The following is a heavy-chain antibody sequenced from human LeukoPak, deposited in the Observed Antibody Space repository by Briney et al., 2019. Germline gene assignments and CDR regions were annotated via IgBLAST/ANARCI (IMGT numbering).Heavy chain of an antibody. V-gene: IGHV1-45*02. CDR2: ITPFNGNT. D-gene: IGHD1-1*01. CDR3: ARSTGTSSPLDY. Sequence: ASVKVSCKASGYTFTYRYLHWVRQAPGQALEWMGWITPFNGNTSYAQKFQDRVTITRDRSMSTAYMELSSLRSEDTAMYYCARSTGTSSPLDYWGQGTLVTVSS. CDR1: GYTFTYRY. J-gene: IGHJ4*02.